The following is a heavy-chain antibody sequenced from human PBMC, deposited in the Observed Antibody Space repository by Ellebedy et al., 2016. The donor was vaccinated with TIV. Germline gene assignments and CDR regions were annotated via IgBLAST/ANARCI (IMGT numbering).Heavy chain of an antibody. V-gene: IGHV3-74*01. CDR3: ARFSVTYDYVWGSDRHDSYYGMDV. J-gene: IGHJ6*02. Sequence: GESLKISCAASGFTFSNNWMHWVRQAPGKGLVWVSRIKGDESSVDYADSVKGRFTISRDNAKNTLYLQMNSLRVEDTAVYYCARFSVTYDYVWGSDRHDSYYGMDVWGQGTAVTVSS. CDR2: IKGDESSV. CDR1: GFTFSNNW. D-gene: IGHD3-16*02.